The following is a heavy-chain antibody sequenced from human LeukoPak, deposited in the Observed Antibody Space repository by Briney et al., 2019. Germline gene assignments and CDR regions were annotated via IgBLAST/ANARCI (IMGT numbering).Heavy chain of an antibody. CDR1: GGSISSYY. V-gene: IGHV4-59*01. Sequence: SETLSLTCTVSGGSISSYYWSWIRQPPGKGLEWIGYIYYSGSTNYNPSLKSRVTISVDTSKNQFSLKLSSVTAADTAVYYCARGGGKSTMVRAYYFDYWGQGTLVTVSS. J-gene: IGHJ4*02. D-gene: IGHD3-10*01. CDR2: IYYSGST. CDR3: ARGGGKSTMVRAYYFDY.